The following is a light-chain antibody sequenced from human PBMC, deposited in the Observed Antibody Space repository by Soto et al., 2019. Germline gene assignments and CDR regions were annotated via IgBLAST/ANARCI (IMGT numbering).Light chain of an antibody. Sequence: DIQMTQSPSTLSASVGDRVTITCRASQSISSWLAWYQQKPGKAPKLLIYKASSLESGVPSRFSGSGPGTEFTLTISSLQPDDFATYYCQQYNSSPTFGQGTKVEIK. V-gene: IGKV1-5*03. CDR2: KAS. CDR1: QSISSW. CDR3: QQYNSSPT. J-gene: IGKJ1*01.